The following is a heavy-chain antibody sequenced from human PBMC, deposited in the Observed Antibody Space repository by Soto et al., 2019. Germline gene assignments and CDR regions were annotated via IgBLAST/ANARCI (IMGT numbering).Heavy chain of an antibody. V-gene: IGHV3-21*01. CDR2: IRGFSPYT. D-gene: IGHD3-10*01. CDR3: ARDRGYDAHDYYYNAMDV. CDR1: GFTFRTYT. Sequence: GSVRLSCISSGFTFRTYTMNWVRQAPGKGLEWVSGIRGFSPYTFYAESVKGRFTISRDNAKNSLYLQMNSLRAEDTAVYYCARDRGYDAHDYYYNAMDVWGQGTTVTVSS. J-gene: IGHJ6*02.